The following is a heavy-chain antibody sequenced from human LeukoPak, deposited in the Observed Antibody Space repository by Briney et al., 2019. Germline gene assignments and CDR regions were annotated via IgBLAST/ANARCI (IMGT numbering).Heavy chain of an antibody. D-gene: IGHD3-16*02. CDR1: GFTFSSHA. CDR3: AKDGLRLGELSFGYFDY. J-gene: IGHJ4*02. Sequence: PGGSLRLSCAASGFTFSSHAMSWVRQAPGKGLEWVSAISGSGGSTYYADPVKGRFTISRDNSKNTLYLQMNSLRAEDTAVYYCAKDGLRLGELSFGYFDYWGQGTLVTVSS. CDR2: ISGSGGST. V-gene: IGHV3-23*01.